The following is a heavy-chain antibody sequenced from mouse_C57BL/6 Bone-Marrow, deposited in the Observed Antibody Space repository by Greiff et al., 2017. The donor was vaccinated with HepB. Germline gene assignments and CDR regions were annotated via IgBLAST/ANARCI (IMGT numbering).Heavy chain of an antibody. CDR2: IYPGDGDT. J-gene: IGHJ3*01. CDR3: ARGGYY. V-gene: IGHV1-82*01. Sequence: VQLQQSGPELVKPGASVKISCKASGYAFSSSWMNWVKQRPGKGLEWIGRIYPGDGDTNYNGKFKGKATLTADKSSSTAYMHLSSRTSEDSAVYFCARGGYYWGQGTLVTVSA. D-gene: IGHD2-2*01. CDR1: GYAFSSSW.